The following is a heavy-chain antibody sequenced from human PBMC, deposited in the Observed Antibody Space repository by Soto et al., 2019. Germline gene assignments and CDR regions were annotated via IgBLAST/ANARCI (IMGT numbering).Heavy chain of an antibody. CDR1: GFTFGDCA. Sequence: GGCLRLSCTASGFTFGDCAMSWFRQAPGKGLEWVGFIRSKAYGGTTEYAASVKGRFTISRDDSKSIAYLQMNSLKTEDTAVYYCTRKQLTTVTTDWFDPWGQGTLVTVSS. V-gene: IGHV3-49*03. CDR2: IRSKAYGGTT. J-gene: IGHJ5*02. CDR3: TRKQLTTVTTDWFDP. D-gene: IGHD4-4*01.